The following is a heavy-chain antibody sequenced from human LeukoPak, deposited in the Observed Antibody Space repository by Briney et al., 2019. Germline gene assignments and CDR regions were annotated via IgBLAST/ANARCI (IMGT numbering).Heavy chain of an antibody. Sequence: GGSLRLSCAASGFTFSHFGFHWVRQAPGKGLEWVSVIWRDGTNQYYGDSVKGRFIIYRDDSHNTVYIQMNSLRVEDTAVYYCAKDAQRGFDYSNSLEYWGQGSLVTVSS. CDR1: GFTFSHFG. CDR2: IWRDGTNQ. D-gene: IGHD4-11*01. CDR3: AKDAQRGFDYSNSLEY. V-gene: IGHV3-33*06. J-gene: IGHJ4*02.